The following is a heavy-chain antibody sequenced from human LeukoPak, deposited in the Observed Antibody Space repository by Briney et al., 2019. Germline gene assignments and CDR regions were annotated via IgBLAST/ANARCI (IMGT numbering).Heavy chain of an antibody. Sequence: GGSLRLSCAASGFTFSSYNMNWVRQAPGKGLERVSSITSSSNYIYYADSVKGRFTISRDNAKNSLYLQMNSLRAEDTAVYYCAKELLTGFGEFSLDYWGQGTLVTVSS. V-gene: IGHV3-21*01. CDR2: ITSSSNYI. J-gene: IGHJ4*02. CDR1: GFTFSSYN. CDR3: AKELLTGFGEFSLDY. D-gene: IGHD3-10*01.